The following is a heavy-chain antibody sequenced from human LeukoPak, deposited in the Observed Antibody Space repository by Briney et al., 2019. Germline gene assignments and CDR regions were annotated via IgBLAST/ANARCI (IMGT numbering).Heavy chain of an antibody. V-gene: IGHV3-11*04. D-gene: IGHD6-13*01. Sequence: PGGSLRLSCAASGFTFSDYYMSWISQAPGKGLEWVSYISSSGSTIYYADSVKGRFTISRDNAKNSLYLQMNSLRAEDTAVYYCARPPRGSSSAIVEYYFDYWGQGTLVTVSS. J-gene: IGHJ4*02. CDR2: ISSSGSTI. CDR1: GFTFSDYY. CDR3: ARPPRGSSSAIVEYYFDY.